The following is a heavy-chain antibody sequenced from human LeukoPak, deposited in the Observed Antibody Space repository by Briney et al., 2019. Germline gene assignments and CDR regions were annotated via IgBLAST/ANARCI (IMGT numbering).Heavy chain of an antibody. J-gene: IGHJ4*02. V-gene: IGHV3-23*01. CDR2: ISDSGGRT. D-gene: IGHD1-7*01. CDR1: GFTFSSYA. Sequence: PGGSLRLSCAASGFTFSSYAMSWVRQAPGKGLEWVSAISDSGGRTHYADSVRGRFTMSRDNSKKTLYLQMNSLRAEDTAVYYCAKETNYFTYFVDYWGQGTLVTVSS. CDR3: AKETNYFTYFVDY.